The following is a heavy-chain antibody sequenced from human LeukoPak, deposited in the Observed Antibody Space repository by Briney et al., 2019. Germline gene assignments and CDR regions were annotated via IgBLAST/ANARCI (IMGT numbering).Heavy chain of an antibody. D-gene: IGHD3-3*01. CDR3: ASGVHDFWSGFYFDY. V-gene: IGHV3-66*02. J-gene: IGHJ4*02. Sequence: GGSLRLSCAASGFIVSSNYMSWVRQAPGKGLEWVSVIYNGGSTYYADSVKGRFTISRDKSKNTLFLQMNSLRAEDTAVYYCASGVHDFWSGFYFDYWGQGTLVTVSS. CDR1: GFIVSSNY. CDR2: IYNGGST.